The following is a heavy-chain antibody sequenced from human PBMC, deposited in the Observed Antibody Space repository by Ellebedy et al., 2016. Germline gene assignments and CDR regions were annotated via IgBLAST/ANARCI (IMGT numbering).Heavy chain of an antibody. CDR3: AREDRSYDFWSDYYYYYMDV. CDR1: GFTFSDHY. J-gene: IGHJ6*03. D-gene: IGHD3-3*01. Sequence: GESLKISXAASGFTFSDHYMDWVRQAPGKGLEWVGRTRNKANSYTTEYAASVKGRFTISRDDSKNSLYLQMNSLKTEDTAVYYCAREDRSYDFWSDYYYYYMDVWGKGTTVTVSS. CDR2: TRNKANSYTT. V-gene: IGHV3-72*01.